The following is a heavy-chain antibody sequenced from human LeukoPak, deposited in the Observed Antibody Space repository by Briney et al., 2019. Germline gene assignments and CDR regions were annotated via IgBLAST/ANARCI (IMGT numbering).Heavy chain of an antibody. CDR2: IIPIFGTA. CDR3: ARDPRTMVRGVPAALRY. J-gene: IGHJ4*02. CDR1: GGTFSSYA. Sequence: SVKVSCKASGGTFSSYAISWVRQAPGQELEWMGGIIPIFGTANYAQKFQGRVTITADESTSTAYMELSSLRSEDTAVYYCARDPRTMVRGVPAALRYWGQGTLVTVSS. D-gene: IGHD3-10*01. V-gene: IGHV1-69*13.